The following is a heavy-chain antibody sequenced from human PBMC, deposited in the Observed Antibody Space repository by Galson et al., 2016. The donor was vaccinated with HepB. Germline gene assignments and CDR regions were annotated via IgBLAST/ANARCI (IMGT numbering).Heavy chain of an antibody. V-gene: IGHV4-59*01. CDR2: IYDSGST. J-gene: IGHJ4*02. D-gene: IGHD3-16*02. CDR1: GGSIRSYY. CDR3: ARDAYDYVWGTYRAQAEIDY. Sequence: ETLSLTCTVSGGSIRSYYWSWIRQPPGRGLEWIGYIYDSGSTNYNPSLKSRVTISIDTSKNQFSLKLTSVTAADTAVYYCARDAYDYVWGTYRAQAEIDYWGQGTLVTVSS.